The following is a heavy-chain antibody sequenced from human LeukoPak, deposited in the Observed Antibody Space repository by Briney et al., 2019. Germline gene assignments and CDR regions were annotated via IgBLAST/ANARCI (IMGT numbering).Heavy chain of an antibody. D-gene: IGHD2-2*01. CDR2: ISDNSDIT. J-gene: IGHJ4*02. Sequence: GGSLRLSCAASGFTFDTYAMNWVRQSPGKGLEWVSFISDNSDITQYADSVKGRFTISRDNSKNTLYLQMNSLRAEDTAVYYCAKSTSCCFDYWGQGTLVTVSS. CDR1: GFTFDTYA. CDR3: AKSTSCCFDY. V-gene: IGHV3-23*01.